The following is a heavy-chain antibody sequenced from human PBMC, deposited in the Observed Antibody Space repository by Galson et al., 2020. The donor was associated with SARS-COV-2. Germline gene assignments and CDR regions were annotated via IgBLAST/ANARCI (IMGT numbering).Heavy chain of an antibody. D-gene: IGHD4-4*01. CDR3: ARDQGYSPNAFDV. V-gene: IGHV4-59*01. CDR1: GGSMSSYY. Sequence: ETSETLSLTCTVSGGSMSSYYWSWIRQPPGKGLEWIGYFYHSGSTHYNPSLKSRVTISVDTSKNHFSLKLSSVTAADTAVYYCARDQGYSPNAFDVWGQGTMCTVSS. CDR2: FYHSGST. J-gene: IGHJ3*01.